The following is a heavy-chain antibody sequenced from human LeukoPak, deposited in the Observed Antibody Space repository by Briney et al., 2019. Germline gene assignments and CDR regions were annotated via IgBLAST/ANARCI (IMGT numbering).Heavy chain of an antibody. J-gene: IGHJ6*04. CDR3: AELGITMIGGV. Sequence: GGSLRLSCAASGFTFSSYAMSWVRQAPGKGLEWVSYISSSGSTIYYADSVKGRFTISRDNAKNSLYLQMNSLRAEGTAVYYCAELGITMIGGVWGKGTTVTISS. CDR2: ISSSGSTI. V-gene: IGHV3-48*03. CDR1: GFTFSSYA. D-gene: IGHD3-10*02.